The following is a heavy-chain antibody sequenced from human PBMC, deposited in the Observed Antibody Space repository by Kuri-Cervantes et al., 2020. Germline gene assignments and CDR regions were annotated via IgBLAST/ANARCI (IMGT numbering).Heavy chain of an antibody. V-gene: IGHV1-46*01. CDR2: INPNGGST. D-gene: IGHD3-16*01. Sequence: ASVKVSCKASEYTFTNYHLHWVRQAPEQGLEWLGAINPNGGSTTYAQNFQGRVTITREMSTTTVYMELTSLRSDYTAVYYCARDSIVSGGAVPFDYWGQGTLVTVSS. CDR1: EYTFTNYH. J-gene: IGHJ4*02. CDR3: ARDSIVSGGAVPFDY.